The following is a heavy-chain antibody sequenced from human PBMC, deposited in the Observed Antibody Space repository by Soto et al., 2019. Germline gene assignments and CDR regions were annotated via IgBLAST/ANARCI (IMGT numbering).Heavy chain of an antibody. Sequence: GGSLRLSCAASGFTFTRYSMNWVRQAPGKGLEWVSSISSTTNYIYYGDSMKGRFTISRDNAKNSLYLEMNSLRAEDTAVYYCAIESEDLTSNFDYWGQGALVTVSS. V-gene: IGHV3-21*06. CDR3: AIESEDLTSNFDY. J-gene: IGHJ4*02. CDR2: ISSTTNYI. CDR1: GFTFTRYS.